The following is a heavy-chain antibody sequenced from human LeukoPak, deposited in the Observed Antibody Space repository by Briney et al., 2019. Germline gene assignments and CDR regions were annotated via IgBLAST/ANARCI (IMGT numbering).Heavy chain of an antibody. Sequence: GGSLRLSCAASGFTFSSYAVHWVRQAPGKGLEWVAVISYDGSNKYYADSVKGRFTISRDNSKNTLYLQMNSLRAEDTAVYYCAREGGLRYFDWLPRGYYFDYWGQGTLVTVSS. CDR3: AREGGLRYFDWLPRGYYFDY. CDR1: GFTFSSYA. J-gene: IGHJ4*02. D-gene: IGHD3-9*01. CDR2: ISYDGSNK. V-gene: IGHV3-30*04.